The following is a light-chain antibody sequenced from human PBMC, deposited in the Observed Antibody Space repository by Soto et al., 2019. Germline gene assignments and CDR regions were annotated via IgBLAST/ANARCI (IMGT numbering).Light chain of an antibody. CDR2: DAS. CDR1: HDIDKY. Sequence: DIQMTQSPSSLSASVGDRVPITCQASHDIDKYLSWYQLKPAIAPKLLICDASDLEPGVRSRFSGSGSWIDFTFTISGLQPEDFAKYYGQQYDNLPWTFGQGTRLEIK. V-gene: IGKV1-33*01. CDR3: QQYDNLPWT. J-gene: IGKJ2*01.